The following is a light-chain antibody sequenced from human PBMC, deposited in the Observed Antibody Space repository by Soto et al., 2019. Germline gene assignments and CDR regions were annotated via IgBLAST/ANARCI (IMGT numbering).Light chain of an antibody. V-gene: IGKV3-20*01. J-gene: IGKJ1*01. CDR1: QSVSSNY. CDR2: GAF. CDR3: QQYGSSPWT. Sequence: EIVLTQSPATLSLSPGERATFSCSASQSVSSNYLAWYQQKPGQAPRLLIYGAFKRATGIPDRFSGSGSGPDFTLSITRLQPEDCAVYFCQQYGSSPWTSGQGTKVDIK.